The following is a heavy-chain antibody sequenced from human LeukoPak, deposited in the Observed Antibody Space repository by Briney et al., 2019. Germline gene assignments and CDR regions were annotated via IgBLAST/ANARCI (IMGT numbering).Heavy chain of an antibody. CDR1: GFTFSSYW. CDR2: ISYDGSNK. V-gene: IGHV3-30-3*01. Sequence: GGSLRLSCAASGFTFSSYWMSWVRQAPGKGLEWVAVISYDGSNKYYADSVKGRFTISRDNSKNTLYLQMNSLRAEDTAVYYCARSITIFGVGPQYYFDYWGQGTLVTVSS. J-gene: IGHJ4*02. CDR3: ARSITIFGVGPQYYFDY. D-gene: IGHD3-3*01.